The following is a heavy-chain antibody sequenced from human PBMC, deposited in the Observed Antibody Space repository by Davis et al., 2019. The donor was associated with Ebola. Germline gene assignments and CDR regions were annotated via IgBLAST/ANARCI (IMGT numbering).Heavy chain of an antibody. CDR2: IYYSGST. CDR3: ARVNDILTGYGMDV. D-gene: IGHD3-9*01. J-gene: IGHJ6*02. CDR1: GGSISSGDYY. V-gene: IGHV4-30-4*02. Sequence: PSETLSLTCTVSGGSISSGDYYWSWIRQPPGKGLEWIGYIYYSGSTYYNPSLKSRVTISVDTSKNQFSLRLSSVTAADTAVYYCARVNDILTGYGMDVWGQGTTVTVSS.